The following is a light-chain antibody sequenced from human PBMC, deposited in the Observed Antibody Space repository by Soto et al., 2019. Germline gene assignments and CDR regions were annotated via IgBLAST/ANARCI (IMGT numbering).Light chain of an antibody. Sequence: QSALTQPPSASGSPGQSVTISCTGTSSDVGGYDYVSWYQQQPGKAPKLMIYEVSKRPSGVPDRFSGSTSGNTASLTVSGLQAEDEADYYCSSYAGSNILVFGGGTKLTVL. CDR2: EVS. CDR1: SSDVGGYDY. V-gene: IGLV2-8*01. J-gene: IGLJ2*01. CDR3: SSYAGSNILV.